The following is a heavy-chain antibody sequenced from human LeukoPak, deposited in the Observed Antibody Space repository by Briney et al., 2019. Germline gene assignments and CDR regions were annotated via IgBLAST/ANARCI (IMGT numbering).Heavy chain of an antibody. CDR1: GYSISNGYY. Sequence: SETLSLTRTVSGYSISNGYYWDWIRQPPGRGLERIGNIYRSGSTSYNPSLKSRVTISVDTSKNQFSLKVNSVTAADTAVYYCARRHSSGWFYYWGQGTLVTVSS. CDR3: ARRHSSGWFYY. J-gene: IGHJ4*02. V-gene: IGHV4-38-2*02. CDR2: IYRSGST. D-gene: IGHD6-19*01.